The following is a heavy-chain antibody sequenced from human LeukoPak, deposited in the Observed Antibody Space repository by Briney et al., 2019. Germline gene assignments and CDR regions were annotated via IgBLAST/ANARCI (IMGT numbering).Heavy chain of an antibody. CDR3: ARYYYDRIRYFQK. CDR1: GFTFSNYG. D-gene: IGHD3-22*01. CDR2: IWYDGSNN. V-gene: IGHV3-33*01. Sequence: SGGSLRLSCAASGFTFSNYGMHWVRQAPGKGLEWVAVIWYDGSNNYYADSVKGRFTISRDNSKNTLYLQMQSLRAEDTAVYYCARYYYDRIRYFQKWGQGALVTVSS. J-gene: IGHJ1*01.